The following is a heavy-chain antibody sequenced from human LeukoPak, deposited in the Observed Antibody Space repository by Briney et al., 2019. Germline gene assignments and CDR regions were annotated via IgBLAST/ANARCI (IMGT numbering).Heavy chain of an antibody. CDR3: ARKAGYYGSGSYYNR. J-gene: IGHJ4*02. D-gene: IGHD3-10*01. CDR1: GDSVSSNSAA. CDR2: TYYRSKWYN. V-gene: IGHV6-1*01. Sequence: SQTLSLTCAISGDSVSSNSAAWNWIRQSPSRGLEWLGRTYYRSKWYNDYAVSVKSRITINPDTSKNQFSLKLSSVTAADTAVYYCARKAGYYGSGSYYNRWGQGTLVTVSS.